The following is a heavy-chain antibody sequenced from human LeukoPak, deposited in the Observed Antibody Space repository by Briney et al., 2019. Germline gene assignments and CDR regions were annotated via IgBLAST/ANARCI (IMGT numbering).Heavy chain of an antibody. J-gene: IGHJ4*02. V-gene: IGHV3-21*01. D-gene: IGHD3-10*01. CDR1: GFTFSSYA. CDR3: ARGTRSGSYSSYY. Sequence: GGSLRLSCAASGFTFSSYAMSWVRQAPGKGLEWVSSISSSSSYIYYADSVKGRFTISRDNAKNSLYLQMNSLRAEDTAVYYCARGTRSGSYSSYYWGQGTLVTVSS. CDR2: ISSSSSYI.